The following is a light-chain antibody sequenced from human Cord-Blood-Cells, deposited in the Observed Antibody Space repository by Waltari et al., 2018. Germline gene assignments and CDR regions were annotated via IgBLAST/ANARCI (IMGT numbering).Light chain of an antibody. Sequence: DIQMTQSPSSLSASVGDRVTITCRASQSISSYLNWYQQKPGKAPKLLIYDASNLETGVPSRFSGSGSGTDFTFTISSLQPEDIATYYCQQYDNLQTFGGGTKVEIK. CDR1: QSISSY. CDR3: QQYDNLQT. CDR2: DAS. J-gene: IGKJ4*01. V-gene: IGKV1-33*01.